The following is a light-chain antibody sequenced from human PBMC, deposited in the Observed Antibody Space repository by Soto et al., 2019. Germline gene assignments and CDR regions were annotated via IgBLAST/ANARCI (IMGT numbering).Light chain of an antibody. J-gene: IGLJ1*01. CDR3: SSYADGSVYV. CDR2: QVT. CDR1: SSDVGGYNH. Sequence: QSALTQPPSASGSPGQSVTISCTGTSSDVGGYNHVSWYQQHPGKAPKLMIYQVTERPSGVPDRFSASKSGNTASLTVSGLQAEYEADYYCSSYADGSVYVFGTGTKLTVL. V-gene: IGLV2-8*01.